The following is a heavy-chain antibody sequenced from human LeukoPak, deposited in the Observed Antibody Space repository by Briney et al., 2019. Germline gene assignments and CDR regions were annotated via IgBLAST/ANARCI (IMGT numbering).Heavy chain of an antibody. Sequence: SETLSLTCTVSGGSISSNGYYWDWIRQPPGKGLEWIGSIYYSGSTYYNPSPTSRVTISVDTSKNQFSLKLSSVTAADTAVYYCARLLRWVYYFDSWGQGTLVTVSS. CDR1: GGSISSNGYY. CDR3: ARLLRWVYYFDS. J-gene: IGHJ4*02. D-gene: IGHD2-21*01. CDR2: IYYSGST. V-gene: IGHV4-39*01.